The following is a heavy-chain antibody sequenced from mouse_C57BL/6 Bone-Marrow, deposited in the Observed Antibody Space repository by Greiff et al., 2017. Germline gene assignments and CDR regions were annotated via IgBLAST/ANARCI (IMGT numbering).Heavy chain of an antibody. J-gene: IGHJ3*01. D-gene: IGHD2-4*01. CDR2: INPNNGGT. CDR1: GYTFTDYY. V-gene: IGHV1-26*01. Sequence: EVQLQQSGPELVKPGASVKISCKASGYTFTDYYMNWVKQSHGKSLEWIGDINPNNGGTSYNQKFKGKATLTVDKSSSTAYMELRSLTSEDSAVYYCARIHYDYDGVAYWGQGTLVTVSA. CDR3: ARIHYDYDGVAY.